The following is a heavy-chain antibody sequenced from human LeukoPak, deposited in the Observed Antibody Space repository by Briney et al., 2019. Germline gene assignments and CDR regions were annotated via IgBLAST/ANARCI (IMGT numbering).Heavy chain of an antibody. CDR2: IRIKAYGGTT. Sequence: HPGGSLRLSCAASGFTFSTFAMNWVRQAPGKGLEWVGFIRIKAYGGTTEYAASVKGRFTISRDDSKSIAYLQMNSLKTEDTAVYYCTRVAYYMDVWGKGTTVTVSS. CDR3: TRVAYYMDV. CDR1: GFTFSTFA. V-gene: IGHV3-49*04. J-gene: IGHJ6*03.